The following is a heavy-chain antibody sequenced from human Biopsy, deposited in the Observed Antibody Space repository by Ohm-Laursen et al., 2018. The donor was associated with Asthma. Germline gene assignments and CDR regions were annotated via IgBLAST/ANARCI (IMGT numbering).Heavy chain of an antibody. J-gene: IGHJ6*02. V-gene: IGHV4-39*01. Sequence: SETLSLTCSVSGGAIRTSGYYWGWIRQPPGKGLEWIGSMYYSGSAYYNPSLESRVTISVDTSKNQFSLKLTSVTAADTAVYYCVRGSSSWHHGPFHYYYGLDVWGQGTTATVSS. D-gene: IGHD6-13*01. CDR2: MYYSGSA. CDR3: VRGSSSWHHGPFHYYYGLDV. CDR1: GGAIRTSGYY.